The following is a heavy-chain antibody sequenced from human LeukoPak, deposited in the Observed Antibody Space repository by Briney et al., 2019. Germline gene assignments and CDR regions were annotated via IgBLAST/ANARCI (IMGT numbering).Heavy chain of an antibody. CDR2: INHSGST. CDR3: ARELRDGYKSQCFDY. D-gene: IGHD5-24*01. J-gene: IGHJ4*02. Sequence: SETLSLTCAVYGGSFSGYYWSWIRQPPGKGLEWIGEINHSGSTNYNPSLKSRVTISVDTSKNQFSLKLSSVTAADTAVYYCARELRDGYKSQCFDYWGQGTLVTVSS. V-gene: IGHV4-34*01. CDR1: GGSFSGYY.